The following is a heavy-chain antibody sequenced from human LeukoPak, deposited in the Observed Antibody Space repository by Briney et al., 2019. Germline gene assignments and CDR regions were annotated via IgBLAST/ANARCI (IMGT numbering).Heavy chain of an antibody. CDR1: GFTYSSYW. J-gene: IGHJ6*02. Sequence: RSGGPLRLSCAASGFTYSSYWMHWVRQAPGKGLVWVSRINSDGSSRSYADSVKGRFTISRDNAKNTLYLQMNSLRAEDTAVYYCARDDYGDSEYYYYYGMDVWGQGTTVTVSS. V-gene: IGHV3-74*01. CDR2: INSDGSSR. CDR3: ARDDYGDSEYYYYYGMDV. D-gene: IGHD4-17*01.